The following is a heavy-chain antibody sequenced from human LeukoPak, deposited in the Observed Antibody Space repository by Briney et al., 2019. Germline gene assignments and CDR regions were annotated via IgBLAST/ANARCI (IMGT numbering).Heavy chain of an antibody. CDR3: ARDRGIQLWVLGAFDI. CDR2: IYHSGST. CDR1: GGSISSGGYS. Sequence: SETLSLTCAVSGGSISSGGYSWSWIRQPPGKGLEWIGYIYHSGSTYYNPSLKSRVTMSVDTSKNQFSLKLSSVTAADTAVYYCARDRGIQLWVLGAFDIWGQGTMVTVSS. V-gene: IGHV4-30-2*01. D-gene: IGHD5-18*01. J-gene: IGHJ3*02.